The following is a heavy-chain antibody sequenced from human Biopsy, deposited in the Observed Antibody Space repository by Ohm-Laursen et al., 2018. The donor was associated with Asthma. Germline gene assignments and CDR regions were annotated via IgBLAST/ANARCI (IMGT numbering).Heavy chain of an antibody. D-gene: IGHD3-10*01. V-gene: IGHV1-18*01. J-gene: IGHJ6*02. CDR2: ISVYNGNT. CDR1: GYAFTSFD. CDR3: ARAVDYSHYYGIDV. Sequence: SSVKVSCKASGYAFTSFDLNWVRLAPGQGLEWMGWISVYNGNTKVAQKLQDRVTMITDTSTSTAYMELRSLRSDDTAVYFCARAVDYSHYYGIDVWGQGTTVTVS.